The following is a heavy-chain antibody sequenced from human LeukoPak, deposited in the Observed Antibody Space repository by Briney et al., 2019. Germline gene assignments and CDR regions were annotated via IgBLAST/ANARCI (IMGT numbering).Heavy chain of an antibody. V-gene: IGHV1-2*02. J-gene: IGHJ4*02. CDR3: ARDCSSTSCVDY. CDR1: GYSFTGYY. Sequence: ASVKVSCKASGYSFTGYYMHWVRQAPGQGLEWMGWINPSSGGTTYALKFQGRVALTRDTSINTAYMELSSLRPDDTAVYYCARDCSSTSCVDYWGQGTLVTVSS. D-gene: IGHD2-2*01. CDR2: INPSSGGT.